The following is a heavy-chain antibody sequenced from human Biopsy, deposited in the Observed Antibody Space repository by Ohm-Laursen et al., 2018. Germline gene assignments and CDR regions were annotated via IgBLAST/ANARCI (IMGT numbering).Heavy chain of an antibody. D-gene: IGHD4-23*01. CDR3: ARDTRWSPYSMDV. V-gene: IGHV3-11*01. CDR2: ISGGGTI. Sequence: SLRLSCAASGFSFSDYHMSWIRQAPGRGLEWVSYISGGGTIYYGDSMKGRVTISRDNAKNSLYLQMHGLRAEDTAVYYCARDTRWSPYSMDVWGQGTTVTVSS. CDR1: GFSFSDYH. J-gene: IGHJ6*02.